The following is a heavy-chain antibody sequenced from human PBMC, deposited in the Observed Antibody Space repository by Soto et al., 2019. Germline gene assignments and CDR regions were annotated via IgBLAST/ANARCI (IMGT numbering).Heavy chain of an antibody. CDR2: IYYSGST. CDR1: GGSISSYY. CDR3: ARDRRVGGATTYYYGMDV. V-gene: IGHV4-59*01. D-gene: IGHD1-26*01. J-gene: IGHJ6*02. Sequence: PSETLSLTGTVSGGSISSYYCSWIRQPPWKGLEWIGYIYYSGSTNYNPSLKSRVTISVDTSKNQFSLKLSSVTAADTAVYYCARDRRVGGATTYYYGMDVAGQGTTVNVSS.